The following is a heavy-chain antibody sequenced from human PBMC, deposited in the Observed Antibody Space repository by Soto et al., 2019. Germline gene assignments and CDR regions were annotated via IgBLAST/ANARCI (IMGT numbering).Heavy chain of an antibody. CDR3: ARDGGYTVTTTYSYQGMDV. V-gene: IGHV3-33*01. J-gene: IGHJ6*02. D-gene: IGHD4-4*01. Sequence: QVQLVESGGGVVQPGTSLRLSCEASGFTFSSYGMHWVRQAPGKGLEWVAVIWYDGSNTFHADSVRGRFTISRDTSKNTLYLQMNNLRADDTDVYYCARDGGYTVTTTYSYQGMDVWGRGTTVTVSS. CDR1: GFTFSSYG. CDR2: IWYDGSNT.